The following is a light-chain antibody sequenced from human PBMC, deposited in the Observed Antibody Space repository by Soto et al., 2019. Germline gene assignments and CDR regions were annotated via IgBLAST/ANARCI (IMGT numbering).Light chain of an antibody. CDR3: QQSYSSLT. CDR1: QSISSY. Sequence: DIQMTQSPSSLSASVGARVTLTCRASQSISSYLKWYQQKPGKAPELLIHAASTLQSGVPSRFSGGGAGTDFTLTFSSVQPEDFATYYCQQSYSSLTFGQGTRLGIK. CDR2: AAS. V-gene: IGKV1-39*01. J-gene: IGKJ5*01.